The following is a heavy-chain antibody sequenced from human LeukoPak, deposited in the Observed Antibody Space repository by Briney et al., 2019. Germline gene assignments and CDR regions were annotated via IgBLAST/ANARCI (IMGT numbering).Heavy chain of an antibody. V-gene: IGHV3-30*02. CDR2: IRYDGSNK. CDR3: ARDPRRFSLGYYHSSHGYNGMDV. CDR1: GFTFSSYG. J-gene: IGHJ6*02. Sequence: GGSLRLSCAASGFTFSSYGMHWVRQAPGKGLEWVAFIRYDGSNKYYADSVKGRFTISRDNAKNSLYLQMNSLSAEDAAVYYCARDPRRFSLGYYHSSHGYNGMDVWGQGATVTVSS. D-gene: IGHD3-3*01.